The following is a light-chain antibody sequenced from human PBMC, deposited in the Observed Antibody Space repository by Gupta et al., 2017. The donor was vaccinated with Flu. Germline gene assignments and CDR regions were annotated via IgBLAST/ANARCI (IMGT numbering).Light chain of an antibody. CDR3: QVWDSSSDVV. J-gene: IGLJ2*01. Sequence: SYVLTQPHPVSVAPGQTARITCGGNNIGSKSVHCYQQKPGQAPVRVVYDDSDRPSGIPERFSGSNSGNTATLTISRVEAGDEADYYCQVWDSSSDVVFGGGTKLTVL. CDR1: NIGSKS. CDR2: DDS. V-gene: IGLV3-21*02.